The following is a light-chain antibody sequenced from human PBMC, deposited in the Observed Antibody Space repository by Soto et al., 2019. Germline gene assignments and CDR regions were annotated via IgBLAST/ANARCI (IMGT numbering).Light chain of an antibody. Sequence: EIVLTQSPGTLSLSPGGIATLSCRASQSVSRRLAWYQQRPGQSPRIIISGASMRASGVPVRFIGSGSGTDFTLTITRLEPEDFAVYYCQQYGGSPITLGLGTRLEIK. J-gene: IGKJ5*01. CDR1: QSVSRR. CDR2: GAS. V-gene: IGKV3-20*01. CDR3: QQYGGSPIT.